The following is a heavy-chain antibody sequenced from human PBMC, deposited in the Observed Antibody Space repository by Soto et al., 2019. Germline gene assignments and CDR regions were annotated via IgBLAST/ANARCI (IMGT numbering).Heavy chain of an antibody. D-gene: IGHD3-22*01. CDR3: ARLGLKYYYDSSGYGRDY. CDR1: GYSFTSYW. CDR2: IYPGDSDT. V-gene: IGHV5-51*01. Sequence: GESLKISCKGSGYSFTSYWIGWVRQMPGKGLEWMGIIYPGDSDTRYSPSFQGQVTISADKSISTAYLQWSSLKASDTAMYYCARLGLKYYYDSSGYGRDYWGQGTLVTVSS. J-gene: IGHJ4*02.